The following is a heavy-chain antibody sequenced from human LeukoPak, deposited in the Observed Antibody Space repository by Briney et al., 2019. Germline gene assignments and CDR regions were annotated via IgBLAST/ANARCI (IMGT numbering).Heavy chain of an antibody. CDR2: INPIFGTA. J-gene: IGHJ1*01. Sequence: ASVKVSCKASGGTFSSYAISWVRQAPGQGLEWMGGINPIFGTANYAQKFQGRVTITADESTSTAYMELSSLRSEDTAVYYCAVDIVVVPAAQASFFQHWGQGTLVTVSS. CDR1: GGTFSSYA. CDR3: AVDIVVVPAAQASFFQH. D-gene: IGHD2-2*03. V-gene: IGHV1-69*13.